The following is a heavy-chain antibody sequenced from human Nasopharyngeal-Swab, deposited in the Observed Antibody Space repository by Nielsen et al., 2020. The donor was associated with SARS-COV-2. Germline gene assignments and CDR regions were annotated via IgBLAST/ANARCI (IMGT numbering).Heavy chain of an antibody. D-gene: IGHD1-26*01. CDR2: IWYDGSNK. J-gene: IGHJ4*02. Sequence: GESLKISCAASGFTFSSYGMHWVRQAPGKGLEWVAVIWYDGSNKYYADSVKGRFTISRDNSKNTLYLQMNSLRAEDTAVYCCARDLGATLDVWGQGTLVTVSS. CDR3: ARDLGATLDV. V-gene: IGHV3-33*01. CDR1: GFTFSSYG.